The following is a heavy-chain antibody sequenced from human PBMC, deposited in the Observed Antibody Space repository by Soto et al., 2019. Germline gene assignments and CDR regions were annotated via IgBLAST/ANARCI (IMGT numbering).Heavy chain of an antibody. D-gene: IGHD6-19*01. CDR2: INAGNGNT. J-gene: IGHJ3*02. CDR3: ARYSSGWYSSFGAFDI. Sequence: GASVKVSCKASGYTFTSYAMHWVRQAPGQRLEWMGWINAGNGNTKYSQKFQGRVTITRDTSASTAYMELSSLRSEDTAVYYCARYSSGWYSSFGAFDIWGQGTMVTVSS. V-gene: IGHV1-3*01. CDR1: GYTFTSYA.